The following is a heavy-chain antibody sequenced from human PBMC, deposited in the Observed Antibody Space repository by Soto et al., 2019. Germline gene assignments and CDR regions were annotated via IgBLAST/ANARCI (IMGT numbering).Heavy chain of an antibody. Sequence: GESLKISCKGSGYSFTSYWIGWVRQMPGKGLEWMGIIYPGDSDTRYSPSFQGQVTISAAKSISTAYLQWSSLKASDTAMYYCARPSAYCGGDCYSYHDAFDIWGQGTMVTVSS. CDR3: ARPSAYCGGDCYSYHDAFDI. D-gene: IGHD2-21*02. CDR2: IYPGDSDT. V-gene: IGHV5-51*01. J-gene: IGHJ3*02. CDR1: GYSFTSYW.